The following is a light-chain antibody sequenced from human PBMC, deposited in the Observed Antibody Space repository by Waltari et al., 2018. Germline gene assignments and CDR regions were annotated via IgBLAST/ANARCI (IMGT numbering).Light chain of an antibody. CDR2: AAS. Sequence: EIVLTQSPGTLSLSPGDRATLSCRASHSVSSNNLAWYQQKPGQAPRLLIYAASSRATGIIDRVSGTGSGTDFTLTISRVEPEDLAVYYCQQYAKSPRTFGQGTKVEIK. CDR3: QQYAKSPRT. CDR1: HSVSSNN. V-gene: IGKV3-20*01. J-gene: IGKJ1*01.